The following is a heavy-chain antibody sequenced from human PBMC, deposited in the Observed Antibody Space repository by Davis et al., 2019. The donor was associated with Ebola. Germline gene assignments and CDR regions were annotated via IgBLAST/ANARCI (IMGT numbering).Heavy chain of an antibody. CDR1: GDSVSSAG. Sequence: HSQTLSLTCAISGDSVSSAGWNWIRQSPSRGLEWLGRTYYSSSKWYNDYALSVKSRITINPDTSKNQFSLQLNSVTPEDTAVYYCARGWLRTGLDYWGQGTLVTVSS. CDR2: TYYSSSKWYN. D-gene: IGHD5-12*01. CDR3: ARGWLRTGLDY. J-gene: IGHJ4*02. V-gene: IGHV6-1*01.